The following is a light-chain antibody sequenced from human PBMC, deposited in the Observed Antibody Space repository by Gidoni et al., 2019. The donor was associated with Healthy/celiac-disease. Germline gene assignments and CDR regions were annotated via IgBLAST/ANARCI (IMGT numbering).Light chain of an antibody. CDR3: QQRSNWPPIT. Sequence: EIVLTQSPATLCVSPGERATLSCRASQSVSSTLPWYQQKPGQAPRLLIYDASNRATGIPDRFSGSGSGTYVTLTISSLEPEDFAVYYCQQRSNWPPITFGQGTRLEIK. V-gene: IGKV3-11*01. CDR1: QSVSST. J-gene: IGKJ5*01. CDR2: DAS.